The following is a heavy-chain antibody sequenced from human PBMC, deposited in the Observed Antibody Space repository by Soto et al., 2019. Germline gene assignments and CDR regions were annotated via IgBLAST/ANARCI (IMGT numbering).Heavy chain of an antibody. Sequence: PGGCLRLSFAAAGCIFISYGIHLDSQAPGKGLEWVAVISYDGSNKYYADSVKGRFTISRDNSKNTLYLQMNSLRAEDTAVYYCARVKPLYGSGSYYNSGSYVDYGGQGTLVTVSS. CDR1: GCIFISYG. D-gene: IGHD3-10*01. J-gene: IGHJ4*02. CDR3: ARVKPLYGSGSYYNSGSYVDY. CDR2: ISYDGSNK. V-gene: IGHV3-30*19.